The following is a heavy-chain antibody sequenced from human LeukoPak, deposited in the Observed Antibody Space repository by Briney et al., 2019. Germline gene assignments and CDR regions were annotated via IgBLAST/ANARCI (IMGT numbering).Heavy chain of an antibody. Sequence: SETLSLICAVSGGSISSSNWWSWVRQPPGKGLEWIGEIHHSGSTNYNPSLESRVTISVDKSKNQFSLNLSSVTAADTAVYYCARGGGYDSFDYWGQGTLVTVSS. D-gene: IGHD5-12*01. CDR2: IHHSGST. J-gene: IGHJ4*02. V-gene: IGHV4-4*02. CDR1: GGSISSSNW. CDR3: ARGGGYDSFDY.